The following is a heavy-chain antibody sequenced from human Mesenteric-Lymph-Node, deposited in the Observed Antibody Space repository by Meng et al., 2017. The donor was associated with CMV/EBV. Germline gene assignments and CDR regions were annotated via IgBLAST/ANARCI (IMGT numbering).Heavy chain of an antibody. V-gene: IGHV1-2*02. J-gene: IGHJ4*02. Sequence: ASVKVSCKASGYTFSGYYMHWVRQAPGQGLEWMGWINPNSDGTNYAQKFQGRVTMTRDTCISTAYMELSTLKSDDTALYYCARGGGAATTSLGFWGQGTLVTVSS. CDR1: GYTFSGYY. CDR2: INPNSDGT. CDR3: ARGGGAATTSLGF. D-gene: IGHD1-7*01.